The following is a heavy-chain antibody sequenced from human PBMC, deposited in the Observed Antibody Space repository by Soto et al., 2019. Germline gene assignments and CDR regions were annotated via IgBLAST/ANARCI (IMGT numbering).Heavy chain of an antibody. CDR2: IYYSGST. CDR1: GGSISSYY. Sequence: SETLSLTCTVSGGSISSYYWSWIRQPPGKGLEWIGYIYYSGSTNYNPSLKSRVTISVDTSKNQFSLKLSSVTAADTAVYYCARAYGDYLYYYYYMDVWGKGTTVTVSS. V-gene: IGHV4-59*01. CDR3: ARAYGDYLYYYYYMDV. J-gene: IGHJ6*03. D-gene: IGHD4-17*01.